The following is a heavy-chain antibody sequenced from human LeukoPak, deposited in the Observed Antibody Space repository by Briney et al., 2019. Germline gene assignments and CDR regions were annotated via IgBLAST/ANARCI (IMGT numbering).Heavy chain of an antibody. V-gene: IGHV3-15*01. D-gene: IGHD3/OR15-3a*01. J-gene: IGHJ3*01. CDR1: GFTYSTAW. CDR3: TTEDF. CDR2: VKTNAEGGTI. Sequence: PGGSLRLSCVGSGFTYSTAWMIWVRQAPGKGLEWVGRVKTNAEGGTIDYAAPVKGRFTITRDDSRNTVHLQMNSLKIEDTAVYYCTTEDFWGQGTFVTVSS.